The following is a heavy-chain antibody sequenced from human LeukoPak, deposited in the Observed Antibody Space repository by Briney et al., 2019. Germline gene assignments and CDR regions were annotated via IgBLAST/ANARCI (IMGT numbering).Heavy chain of an antibody. V-gene: IGHV3-66*01. Sequence: GGSLRLSCAGSGFTVSSNYMSWVRQAPGKGLEWVSVIYSGGSTYYADSVKGRFTISRDSSKNTLYLQMNSPRAEDTAVYYCARGRGSGWPFDYWGQGTLVTVSS. CDR3: ARGRGSGWPFDY. J-gene: IGHJ4*02. D-gene: IGHD6-19*01. CDR1: GFTVSSNY. CDR2: IYSGGST.